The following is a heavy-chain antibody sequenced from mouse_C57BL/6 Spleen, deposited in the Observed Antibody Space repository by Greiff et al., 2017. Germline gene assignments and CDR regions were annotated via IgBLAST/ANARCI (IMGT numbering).Heavy chain of an antibody. CDR3: ERGDGPLAY. V-gene: IGHV1-75*01. CDR2: IIPGSGST. J-gene: IGHJ3*01. D-gene: IGHD2-3*01. CDR1: GYTFTDYC. Sequence: QVQLQQSGPELVKPGASVKLSCKASGYTFTDYCINWVKQRPGQGLEWIGWIIPGSGSTYYNEKFKGKATLTVDNSSSTAYMLLSSLTSEDSAVYFCERGDGPLAYWGQGTLVTVSA.